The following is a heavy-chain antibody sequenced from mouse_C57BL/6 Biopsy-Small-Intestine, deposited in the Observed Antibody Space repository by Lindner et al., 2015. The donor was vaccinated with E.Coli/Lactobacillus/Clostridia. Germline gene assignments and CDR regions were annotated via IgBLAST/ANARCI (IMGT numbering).Heavy chain of an antibody. CDR2: INPGSGDT. CDR3: ARTYYSYYYAMDY. V-gene: IGHV1-54*01. CDR1: GYAFTNYL. Sequence: VQLQESGAELVRPGTSVKVSCKASGYAFTNYLIEWVKQRPGQGLEWIGVINPGSGDTNYNEKFEGKATLTADKSSSTAYVQLSSLTSEDSAVYFCARTYYSYYYAMDYRGQGTSVTVSS. D-gene: IGHD2-12*01. J-gene: IGHJ4*01.